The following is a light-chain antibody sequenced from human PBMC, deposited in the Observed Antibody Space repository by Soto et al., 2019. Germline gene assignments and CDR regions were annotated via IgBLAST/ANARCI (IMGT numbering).Light chain of an antibody. CDR1: QTISSW. CDR3: QHYNSNPEA. J-gene: IGKJ1*01. V-gene: IGKV1-5*03. Sequence: IPISQSPPTLCRSVGERLTITCRASQTISSWLAWYQQKPGKAPKLLIYKASTLKSGVPSRFSGSGSGTEFTLTISSLQPDDFATYYCQHYNSNPEAFGQGTKVDI. CDR2: KAS.